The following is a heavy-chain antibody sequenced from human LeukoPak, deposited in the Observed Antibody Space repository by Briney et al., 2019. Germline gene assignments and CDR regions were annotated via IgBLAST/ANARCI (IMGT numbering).Heavy chain of an antibody. CDR3: ARHKLPRYYFDY. Sequence: GGSLRLSCAASGFTFSSYGMHWVRQAPGKGLEWVAVIWYDGSNKYYADSVKGRFTISRDNSKNTLYLQMNSLRAEDTAVYYCARHKLPRYYFDYWGQGTLVTVSS. CDR1: GFTFSSYG. V-gene: IGHV3-33*01. J-gene: IGHJ4*02. CDR2: IWYDGSNK.